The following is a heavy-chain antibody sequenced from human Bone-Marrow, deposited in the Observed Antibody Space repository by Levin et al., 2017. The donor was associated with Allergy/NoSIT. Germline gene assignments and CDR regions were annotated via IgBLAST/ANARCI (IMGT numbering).Heavy chain of an antibody. CDR3: ARHEATWFDP. CDR2: IYYSGST. D-gene: IGHD5-12*01. CDR1: GGSISSSSYY. J-gene: IGHJ5*02. V-gene: IGHV4-39*01. Sequence: SETLSLTCTVSGGSISSSSYYWGWIRQPPGKGLEWIGSIYYSGSTYYNPSLKSRVTISVDTSKNQFSLKLSSVTAADTAVYYCARHEATWFDPWGQGTLVTVSS.